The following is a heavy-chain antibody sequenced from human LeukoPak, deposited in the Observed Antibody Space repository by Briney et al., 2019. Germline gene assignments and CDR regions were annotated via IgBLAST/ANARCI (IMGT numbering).Heavy chain of an antibody. V-gene: IGHV4-61*08. CDR1: GVYFSSSGCY. CDR2: IFYTGNT. CDR3: ARSPHCRRGSCDSWFFDL. Sequence: PSETLSLTCSVSGVYFSSSGCYWGWIRQPPGKGLEWIGSIFYTGNTNYSPSLKSRVTISVDTPKNQFSLKLNSVTAADTAVYYCARSPHCRRGSCDSWFFDLWGRGTLVTVSS. D-gene: IGHD2-15*01. J-gene: IGHJ2*01.